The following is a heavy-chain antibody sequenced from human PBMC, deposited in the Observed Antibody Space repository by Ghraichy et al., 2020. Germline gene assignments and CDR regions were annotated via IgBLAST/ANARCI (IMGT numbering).Heavy chain of an antibody. CDR3: AKASNAHWNEDPFDI. V-gene: IGHV3-23*01. CDR2: ISAGSGTI. J-gene: IGHJ3*02. CDR1: GFMFSTYS. D-gene: IGHD1-1*01. Sequence: GGSLRLSCAASGFMFSTYSMNWVRQAPGQGLDWVSYISAGSGTIYYADSVKGRFTISRDNSENTLYLQMNSLRAEDTAEYFCAKASNAHWNEDPFDIWGQGTMVTVSS.